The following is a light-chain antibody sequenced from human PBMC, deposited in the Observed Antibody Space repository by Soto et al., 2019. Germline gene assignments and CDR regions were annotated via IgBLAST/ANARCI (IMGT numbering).Light chain of an antibody. CDR3: KQYNSNSYT. CDR2: KTS. J-gene: IGKJ2*01. Sequence: DIQITQSPSTLSASVGDRVTITCRASQSISNWLAWYQQKPGRPPKLLMYKTSTLESGVPSRFSGSGSGTEFTLTIGSLHPDDSATYYYKQYNSNSYTIGQGTKLDIK. V-gene: IGKV1-5*03. CDR1: QSISNW.